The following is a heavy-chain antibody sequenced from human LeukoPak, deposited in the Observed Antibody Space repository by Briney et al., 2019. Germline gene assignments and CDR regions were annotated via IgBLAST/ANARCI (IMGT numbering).Heavy chain of an antibody. CDR1: GFTFSSYK. J-gene: IGHJ4*02. Sequence: GGSLRLSCAASGFTFSSYKMNWVRQAPGKGLEWVSSISSNSRDIYYADSVQGRFTISRDNAKNSLYLQMSSLRAEDTAVYYCARADSYYYDNSGYSDYWGQGTLVTVSP. D-gene: IGHD3-22*01. V-gene: IGHV3-21*01. CDR3: ARADSYYYDNSGYSDY. CDR2: ISSNSRDI.